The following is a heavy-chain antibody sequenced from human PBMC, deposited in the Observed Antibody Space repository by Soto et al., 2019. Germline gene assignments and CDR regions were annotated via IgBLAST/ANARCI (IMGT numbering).Heavy chain of an antibody. V-gene: IGHV1-3*01. Sequence: ASVKVSCKASGYTFTSYAMHWVRQAPGQRLEWMGWINAGNGNTKYSQKFQGRVTITRDTSASTAYMELSSLRSEYTAVYYCARGYCSGGSCYDIDYWGQGTLVTVSS. J-gene: IGHJ4*02. CDR1: GYTFTSYA. D-gene: IGHD2-15*01. CDR2: INAGNGNT. CDR3: ARGYCSGGSCYDIDY.